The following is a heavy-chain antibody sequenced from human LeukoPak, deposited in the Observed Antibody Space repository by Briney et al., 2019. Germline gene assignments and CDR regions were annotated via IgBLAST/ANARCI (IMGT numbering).Heavy chain of an antibody. J-gene: IGHJ4*02. CDR1: GGSVSSGSYY. CDR2: IYYSGST. Sequence: SETLSLTCTVSGGSVSSGSYYWSWIRQPPGKGLEWIGYIYYSGSTNYNPSLKSQVTISVDTSKNQFSLKLSSVTAADTAVYYCASSGSYYYFDYWGQGTLVTVSS. D-gene: IGHD1-26*01. CDR3: ASSGSYYYFDY. V-gene: IGHV4-61*01.